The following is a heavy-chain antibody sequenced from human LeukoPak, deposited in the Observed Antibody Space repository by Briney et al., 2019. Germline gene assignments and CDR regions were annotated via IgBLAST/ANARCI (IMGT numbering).Heavy chain of an antibody. CDR2: ISGSGGST. D-gene: IGHD4-23*01. CDR1: GFTFSSYA. V-gene: IGHV3-23*01. Sequence: GGSLRLSCAASGFTFSSYAMSWVRQAPGKGLEWVSAISGSGGSTYYADSVKGRFTISRDSSKNTLYLQMNSLRAEDTAVYYCAKVEAPPGIYGGGSFDYWGQGTLVTVSS. J-gene: IGHJ4*02. CDR3: AKVEAPPGIYGGGSFDY.